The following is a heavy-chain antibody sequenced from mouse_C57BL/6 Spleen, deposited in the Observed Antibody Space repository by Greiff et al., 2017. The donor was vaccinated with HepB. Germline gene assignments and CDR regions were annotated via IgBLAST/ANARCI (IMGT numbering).Heavy chain of an antibody. Sequence: VQLQQSGAELARPGASVKLSCKASGYTFTSYGISWVKQRTGQGLEWIGEIYPRSGNTYYNEKFKGKATLTADKSSSTAYMELRSLTSEDSAVYFCAREGGYDPDKDFDYWGQGTTLTVSS. CDR2: IYPRSGNT. CDR3: AREGGYDPDKDFDY. V-gene: IGHV1-81*01. J-gene: IGHJ2*01. D-gene: IGHD2-3*01. CDR1: GYTFTSYG.